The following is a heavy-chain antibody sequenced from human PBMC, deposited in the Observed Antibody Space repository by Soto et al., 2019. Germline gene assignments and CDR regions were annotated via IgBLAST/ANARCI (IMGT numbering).Heavy chain of an antibody. CDR3: ARQAVAAAGTYYYYYGMDV. D-gene: IGHD6-13*01. CDR1: GGSISSSSYY. CDR2: IYYSGST. V-gene: IGHV4-39*01. Sequence: SETLSLTCTVSGGSISSSSYYWGWIRQPPGKGLEWIGSIYYSGSTYYNPSLKSRVTISLDTSKNQFSLKLSSVTAADTAVNYCARQAVAAAGTYYYYYGMDVWGQGTTVT. J-gene: IGHJ6*02.